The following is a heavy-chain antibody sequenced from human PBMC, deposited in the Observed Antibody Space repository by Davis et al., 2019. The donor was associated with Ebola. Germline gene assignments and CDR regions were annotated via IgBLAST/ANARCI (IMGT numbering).Heavy chain of an antibody. CDR3: AKIYGSGSYGNWFDP. Sequence: SETLSLTCTVSGGSISSSSYYWGWIRQPPGKGLEWIGRIYYSGSTYYNPSLKSRVTISVDRSKNQFSLKLSSVTAADTAVYYCAKIYGSGSYGNWFDPWGQGTLVTVSS. D-gene: IGHD3-10*01. J-gene: IGHJ5*02. CDR1: GGSISSSSYY. V-gene: IGHV4-39*07. CDR2: IYYSGST.